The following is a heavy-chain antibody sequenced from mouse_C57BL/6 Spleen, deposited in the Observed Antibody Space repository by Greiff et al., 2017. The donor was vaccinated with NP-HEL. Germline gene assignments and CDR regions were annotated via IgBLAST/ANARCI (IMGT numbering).Heavy chain of an antibody. CDR2: FYPGSGSI. CDR1: GYTFTEYT. CDR3: ARHEGDYYGSSYNYYAMDY. Sequence: QVQLQQSGAELVKPGASVKLSCKASGYTFTEYTIHWVKQRSGQGLEWIGWFYPGSGSITYNEKFKDKATLTADKSSSTVYMEISRLTSEDSAVYFCARHEGDYYGSSYNYYAMDYWGQGTSVTVSS. V-gene: IGHV1-62-2*01. D-gene: IGHD1-1*01. J-gene: IGHJ4*01.